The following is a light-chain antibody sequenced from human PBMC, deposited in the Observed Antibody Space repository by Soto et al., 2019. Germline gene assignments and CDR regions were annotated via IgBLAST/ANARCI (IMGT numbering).Light chain of an antibody. CDR2: DAS. CDR1: QNVRGY. CDR3: TKYDDWPPWT. Sequence: EIVLAQSPATLSLSPGERAPLSCWASQNVRGYLAGYHQKPSQAPRPLIYDASTRATDLPARSSGSASGTELTLTIHSLQSEHFAIYYCTKYDDWPPWTVGQGTKV. J-gene: IGKJ1*01. V-gene: IGKV3-15*01.